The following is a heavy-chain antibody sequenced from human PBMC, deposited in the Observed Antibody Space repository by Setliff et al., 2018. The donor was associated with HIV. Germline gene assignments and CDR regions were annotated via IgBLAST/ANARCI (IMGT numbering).Heavy chain of an antibody. CDR2: MYYRGNT. V-gene: IGHV4-59*01. Sequence: SETLSLTCTVSGVSISNYYWSWIRQPPGKGLEWIGYMYYRGNTNYNPSLKSRVTISVDTSKSQFSLKLNSVTAADTAVYYCARDQSDWFYWGQGTLVTVSS. CDR1: GVSISNYY. CDR3: ARDQSDWFY. J-gene: IGHJ4*02. D-gene: IGHD3-3*01.